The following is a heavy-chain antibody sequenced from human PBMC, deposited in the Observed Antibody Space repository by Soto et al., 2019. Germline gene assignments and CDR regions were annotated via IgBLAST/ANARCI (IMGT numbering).Heavy chain of an antibody. V-gene: IGHV1-24*01. D-gene: IGHD6-19*01. CDR2: LDPEDGER. CDR1: GYSLSELS. CDR3: ATSPRGMAVFDI. J-gene: IGHJ3*02. Sequence: SVKVSCKVSGYSLSELSMHWVRQAPGKGLEWMGGLDPEDGERIYAQKFQGRVTMTEDTSTDTAYMELSSLRSEDTAVYYCATSPRGMAVFDIWGQGTMVTVSS.